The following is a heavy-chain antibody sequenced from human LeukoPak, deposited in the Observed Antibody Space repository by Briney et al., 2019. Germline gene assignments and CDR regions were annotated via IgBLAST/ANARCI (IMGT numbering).Heavy chain of an antibody. Sequence: ASVKVSCKASGYTFTGYYMHWVRQAPGQGLEWMGWINPNSGGTNYAQKFQGRVTMTRDTSISTAYMELSRLRSDDTAVYYCAREGYGGNSAFDYWGQGTLVTVSS. V-gene: IGHV1-2*02. CDR1: GYTFTGYY. D-gene: IGHD4-23*01. CDR3: AREGYGGNSAFDY. J-gene: IGHJ4*02. CDR2: INPNSGGT.